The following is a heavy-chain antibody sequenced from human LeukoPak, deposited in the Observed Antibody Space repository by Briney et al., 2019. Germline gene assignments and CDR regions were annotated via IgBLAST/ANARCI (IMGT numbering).Heavy chain of an antibody. CDR1: GFTFSDHY. V-gene: IGHV3-72*01. D-gene: IGHD5-24*01. CDR2: TKNKANSYTT. CDR3: AKDLRGRMATINSFDY. Sequence: GGSLRLSCAASGFTFSDHYMDWVRQAPGKGLEWVGRTKNKANSYTTLYAASVKGKFTISRDDSKNSLYLQMNSLRAEDTAVYYCAKDLRGRMATINSFDYWGQGTLVTVSS. J-gene: IGHJ4*02.